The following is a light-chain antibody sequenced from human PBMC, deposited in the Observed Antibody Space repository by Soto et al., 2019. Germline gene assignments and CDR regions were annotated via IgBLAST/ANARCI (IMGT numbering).Light chain of an antibody. CDR1: GSDVGSYKY. J-gene: IGLJ1*01. Sequence: QSVLTQPASVSGSLGQSITISCTGTGSDVGSYKYVSWYQQHPDKAPKLIIFEVSNRPSGVSDRFSGSKSGNTASLTISGLQAEDEADYYCSSYTSISSLGVFGTGTKLTVL. CDR2: EVS. V-gene: IGLV2-14*01. CDR3: SSYTSISSLGV.